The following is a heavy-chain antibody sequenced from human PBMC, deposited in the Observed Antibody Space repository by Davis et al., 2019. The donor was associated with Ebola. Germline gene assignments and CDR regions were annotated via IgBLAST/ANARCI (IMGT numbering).Heavy chain of an antibody. D-gene: IGHD3-10*01. V-gene: IGHV4-34*01. Sequence: MPSETLSLTCAVYGGSFSGYYWSWIRQPPGKGLEWIGEINHSGSTNYNPSLKSRVTISVDTSKNQFSLKLSSVTAADTAVYYCARDLSFIGPSRWFDPWGQGTLVTVSS. CDR1: GGSFSGYY. CDR3: ARDLSFIGPSRWFDP. CDR2: INHSGST. J-gene: IGHJ5*02.